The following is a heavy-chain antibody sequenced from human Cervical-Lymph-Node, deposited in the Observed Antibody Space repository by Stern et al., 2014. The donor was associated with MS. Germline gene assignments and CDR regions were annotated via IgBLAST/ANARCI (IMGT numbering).Heavy chain of an antibody. CDR2: VWNDGSKE. V-gene: IGHV3-33*01. Sequence: MQLVESGGGVVQPGRSLRLSCVASGLPFSTSVMHWVRQAPGKGLEWVAVVWNDGSKEHFTESVKGRFSTSRDTAKNTLHLQMSSLRAEDTAVYFCATSTASDAFDIWGQGTLVTVSS. CDR1: GLPFSTSV. J-gene: IGHJ3*02. CDR3: ATSTASDAFDI. D-gene: IGHD2/OR15-2a*01.